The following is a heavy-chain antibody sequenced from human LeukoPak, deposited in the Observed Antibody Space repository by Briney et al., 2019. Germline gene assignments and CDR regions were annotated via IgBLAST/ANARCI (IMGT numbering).Heavy chain of an antibody. V-gene: IGHV1-18*01. CDR3: ARVKPAKGLRLGELSSPFDP. D-gene: IGHD3-16*02. CDR1: GYTFTSYG. CDR2: ISAYNGNT. Sequence: GASVKVSCKASGYTFTSYGISWVRQAPGQGLEWMGWISAYNGNTNYAQKLQGRVTMTTDTSTSTAYMELRSLRSDDTAVYYCARVKPAKGLRLGELSSPFDPWGQGTLVTVSS. J-gene: IGHJ5*02.